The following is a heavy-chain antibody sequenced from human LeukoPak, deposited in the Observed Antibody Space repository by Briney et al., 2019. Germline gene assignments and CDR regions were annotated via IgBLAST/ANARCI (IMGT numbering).Heavy chain of an antibody. V-gene: IGHV4-61*01. Sequence: SETLSLTCSVSGGSLNTGSNYWSWIRPPPGKGLEWIAYIYYSGSANYNSSLKSRVTISIDTSKNQFSLKLTSVTAGDTAVYYCARDSSCSGGTCYDTWGQGTLVTVSS. CDR1: GGSLNTGSNY. J-gene: IGHJ5*02. CDR3: ARDSSCSGGTCYDT. D-gene: IGHD2-15*01. CDR2: IYYSGSA.